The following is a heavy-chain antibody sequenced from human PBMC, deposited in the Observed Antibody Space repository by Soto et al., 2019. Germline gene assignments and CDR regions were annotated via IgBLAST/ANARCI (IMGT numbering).Heavy chain of an antibody. CDR2: INNSGST. D-gene: IGHD2-2*02. Sequence: KTSETLSLTCGVHGGSFSGYYWGWVRQPPGKGLEWIGEINNSGSTDYNASLKSRVTISVDTSKNQFSLKLTSVTAADTAVYYCARHRRYCSSTTCYIDWFDPWGQGTLVTVSS. CDR1: GGSFSGYY. CDR3: ARHRRYCSSTTCYIDWFDP. V-gene: IGHV4-34*01. J-gene: IGHJ5*02.